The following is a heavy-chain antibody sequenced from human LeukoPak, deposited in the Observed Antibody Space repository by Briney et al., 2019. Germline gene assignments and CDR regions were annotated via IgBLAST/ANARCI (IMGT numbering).Heavy chain of an antibody. CDR2: INPSGGST. CDR3: EVVVVAATKYYFDY. D-gene: IGHD2-15*01. J-gene: IGHJ4*02. V-gene: IGHV1-46*01. CDR1: GYTFTSYY. Sequence: ASVKVSCKASGYTFTSYYMHWVRQAPGQGLEWMGIINPSGGSTSYAQKFQGRVTMTRDTSTSTVYMVLSSLRSEDTAVYYCEVVVVAATKYYFDYWGQGTLVTVSS.